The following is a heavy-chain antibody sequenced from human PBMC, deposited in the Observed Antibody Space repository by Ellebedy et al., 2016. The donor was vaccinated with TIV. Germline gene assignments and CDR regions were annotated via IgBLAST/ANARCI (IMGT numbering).Heavy chain of an antibody. CDR3: ARTTAFDV. J-gene: IGHJ3*01. CDR1: GDSINSYF. CDR2: IYSSGRT. Sequence: SETLSLXXTVSGDSINSYFWSWIRQPPGRGLEWIGYIYSSGRTNYNPSLKGRVTMSVDTSKNQFSLRLSSVTAADTVVYYCARTTAFDVWGQGTMVTVSS. V-gene: IGHV4-59*01. D-gene: IGHD1-14*01.